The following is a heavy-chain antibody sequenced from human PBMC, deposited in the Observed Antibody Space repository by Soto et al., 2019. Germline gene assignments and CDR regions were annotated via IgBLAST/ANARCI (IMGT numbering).Heavy chain of an antibody. V-gene: IGHV1-69*02. Sequence: ASVKVSCKASGGTFSSNTFSWRRQAPGQGPEWMGRIIPITGIAYYAQKFQGRVTITADKSTSTAYMEVTSLRSEDTAVYYCARGSSNAFDIWGQGTMVTVSS. J-gene: IGHJ3*02. CDR2: IIPITGIA. CDR3: ARGSSNAFDI. D-gene: IGHD6-19*01. CDR1: GGTFSSNT.